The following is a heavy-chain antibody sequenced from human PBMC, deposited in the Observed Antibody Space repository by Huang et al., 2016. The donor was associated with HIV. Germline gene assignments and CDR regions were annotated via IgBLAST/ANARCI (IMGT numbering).Heavy chain of an antibody. CDR2: ISYDGSNK. D-gene: IGHD3-3*01. CDR1: GFTFRGYG. CDR3: AKTGDHYDFWSGYADAFNI. Sequence: QVQLVESGGGVVQPGRSLRLSCAASGFTFRGYGMHWVRQAPGKGLEWVARISYDGSNKYYADSVKGRFTISRDNSKNTLFLQMNSLRAEDTAVYYCAKTGDHYDFWSGYADAFNIWGQGTMVTVSS. V-gene: IGHV3-30*18. J-gene: IGHJ3*02.